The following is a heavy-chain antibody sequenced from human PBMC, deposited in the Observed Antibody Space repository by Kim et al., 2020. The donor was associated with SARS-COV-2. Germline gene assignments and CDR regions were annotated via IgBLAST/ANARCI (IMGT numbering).Heavy chain of an antibody. D-gene: IGHD6-6*01. Sequence: GGSLRLSCAASGFTFSSYGMHWVRQAPGKGLEWVAVIWYDGSNKYYADSVKGRFTISRDNSKNTLYLQMNSLRAEDTAVYYCARDRSSSMYDYYGMDVWGQGTTVTVSS. J-gene: IGHJ6*02. CDR1: GFTFSSYG. CDR3: ARDRSSSMYDYYGMDV. V-gene: IGHV3-33*01. CDR2: IWYDGSNK.